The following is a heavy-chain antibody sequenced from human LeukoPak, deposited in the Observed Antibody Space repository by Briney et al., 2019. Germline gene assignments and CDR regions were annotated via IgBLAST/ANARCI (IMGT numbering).Heavy chain of an antibody. CDR1: GFTFTTYA. J-gene: IGHJ4*02. CDR2: ISSSSSYI. CDR3: ARTMTTADY. V-gene: IGHV3-21*01. Sequence: GGSLRLSCAASGFTFTTYAMNRVRQAPGKGLEWVSSISSSSSYIYYADSVKGRFTISRDNAKNSLYLQMNSLRAEDTAVYYCARTMTTADYWGQGTLVTVSS. D-gene: IGHD4-11*01.